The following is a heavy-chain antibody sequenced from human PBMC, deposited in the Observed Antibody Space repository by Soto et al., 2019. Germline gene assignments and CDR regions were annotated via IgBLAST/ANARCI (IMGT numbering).Heavy chain of an antibody. D-gene: IGHD3-3*01. J-gene: IGHJ6*02. CDR3: ATTNYDFWSGSGVGMDV. Sequence: QVQLVQSGAEVKKPGASVKVSCKASGYTFTSYGISWVRQAPGQGLEWMGWISAYNGNTNYAQKLQGRVTMTTDTSTSTAYMELRSLRSDDTAVYYCATTNYDFWSGSGVGMDVWGQGTTVTVSS. V-gene: IGHV1-18*01. CDR2: ISAYNGNT. CDR1: GYTFTSYG.